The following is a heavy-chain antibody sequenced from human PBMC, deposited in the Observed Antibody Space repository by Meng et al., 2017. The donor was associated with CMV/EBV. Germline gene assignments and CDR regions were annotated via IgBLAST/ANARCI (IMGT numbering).Heavy chain of an antibody. CDR2: IIPIFGTA. CDR1: GGTFSSYA. Sequence: SVKVSCKASGGTFSSYAISWVRQAPGQGLEWMGGIIPIFGTANCAQKFQGRVTITTDESTSTAYMELSSLRSEDTAVYYCARSRPHCSSTSCYTGGVNYYYYGMDVWGQGTTVTVSS. V-gene: IGHV1-69*05. CDR3: ARSRPHCSSTSCYTGGVNYYYYGMDV. D-gene: IGHD2-2*02. J-gene: IGHJ6*02.